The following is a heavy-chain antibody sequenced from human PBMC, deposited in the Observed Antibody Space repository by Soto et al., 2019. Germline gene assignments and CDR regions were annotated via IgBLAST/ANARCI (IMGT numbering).Heavy chain of an antibody. Sequence: QVQLVQSGAEVKKPGSSVKVSCKASGGTFSSYAISWVRQAPGQGLEWMGGIIPIFGTANYAQKFQGRVTITADESTSTAYMELSSLRSEDTAVYYCARFIVVVPAAYSRYDFGTAEGGMDVWGQGTTVTVSS. CDR2: IIPIFGTA. J-gene: IGHJ6*02. CDR1: GGTFSSYA. V-gene: IGHV1-69*01. CDR3: ARFIVVVPAAYSRYDFGTAEGGMDV. D-gene: IGHD2-2*01.